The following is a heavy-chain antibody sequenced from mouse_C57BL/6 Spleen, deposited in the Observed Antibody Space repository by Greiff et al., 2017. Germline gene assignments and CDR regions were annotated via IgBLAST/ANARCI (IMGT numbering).Heavy chain of an antibody. CDR3: ARLFYYAMDY. J-gene: IGHJ4*01. CDR1: GYTFTDYN. Sequence: EVQLQQSGPELVKPGASVKIPCKASGYTFTDYNMDWVKQSHGKSLEWIGDINPNNGGTIYNQKFKGKATLTVDKSSSTAYMELRSLTSEDTAVYYCARLFYYAMDYGGQGTSVTVSS. CDR2: INPNNGGT. V-gene: IGHV1-18*01.